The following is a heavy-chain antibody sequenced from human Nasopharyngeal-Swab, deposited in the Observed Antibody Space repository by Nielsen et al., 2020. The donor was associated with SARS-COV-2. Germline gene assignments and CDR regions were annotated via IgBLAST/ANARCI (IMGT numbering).Heavy chain of an antibody. J-gene: IGHJ4*02. Sequence: GSLKISCAASGFTFSNYAMSWVRQAPGKGLEWVSGISGSGGNTYHTDSVKGRFTISRDNPKNTLYLQMNSLRAEDTAVYYCAKEQRGGSYFDYWGQGTLVTVSS. V-gene: IGHV3-23*01. CDR1: GFTFSNYA. CDR2: ISGSGGNT. D-gene: IGHD1-26*01. CDR3: AKEQRGGSYFDY.